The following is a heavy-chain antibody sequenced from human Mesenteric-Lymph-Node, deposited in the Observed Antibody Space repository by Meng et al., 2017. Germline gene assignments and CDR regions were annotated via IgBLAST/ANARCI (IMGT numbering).Heavy chain of an antibody. CDR1: GSTFTGYY. CDR3: ARVDYYDSSGYSGYFDY. CDR2: INPNSGGT. D-gene: IGHD3-22*01. V-gene: IGHV1-2*06. J-gene: IGHJ4*02. Sequence: QGQLVQSGAEVKKPGAPMQVVCKASGSTFTGYYMHWVRQAPGQGLEWMGRINPNSGGTNYAQKFQGRVTMTRDTSISTAYMELSRLRSDDTAVYYCARVDYYDSSGYSGYFDYWGQGTLVTVSS.